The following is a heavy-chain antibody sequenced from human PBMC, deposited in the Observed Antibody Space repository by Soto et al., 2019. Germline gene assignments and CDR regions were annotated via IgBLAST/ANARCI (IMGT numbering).Heavy chain of an antibody. CDR3: ARDQGGSYYFDY. CDR2: IIPIFGTA. J-gene: IGHJ4*02. Sequence: AVKVCCNASGGTLSGYAISWVRQAPGQGLEWMGGIIPIFGTANYAQKFQGRVTITADESTSTAYMELSSLRSEDTAVYYCARDQGGSYYFDYWGQGTLVTVSS. CDR1: GGTLSGYA. D-gene: IGHD1-26*01. V-gene: IGHV1-69*13.